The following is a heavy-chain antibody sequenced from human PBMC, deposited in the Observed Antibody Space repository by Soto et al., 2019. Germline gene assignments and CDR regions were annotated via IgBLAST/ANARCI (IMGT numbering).Heavy chain of an antibody. V-gene: IGHV3-48*01. CDR1: GFTFSSYS. Sequence: GGALSVSCAASGFTFSSYSMNWVRQAPGKGLEWVSYISSSSTTKYYADSVKGRFTISRDNAKNSLYLQMNSLRAEDTAVYYCAIDGCSGSNRLNWFDPRGQGPLVTVSS. CDR2: ISSSSTTK. J-gene: IGHJ5*02. CDR3: AIDGCSGSNRLNWFDP. D-gene: IGHD2-15*01.